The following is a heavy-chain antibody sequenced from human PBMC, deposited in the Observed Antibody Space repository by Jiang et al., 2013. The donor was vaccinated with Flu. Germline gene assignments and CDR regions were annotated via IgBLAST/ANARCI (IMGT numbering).Heavy chain of an antibody. CDR3: ATLRGSTYDTYLMDF. D-gene: IGHD3-9*01. V-gene: IGHV3-30*02. CDR2: LWHDGSNQ. J-gene: IGHJ4*02. Sequence: QLVESGGGVVQPGGSLRLSCAASGFSFSYYGMHWVRQAPGKGLEWVASLWHDGSNQYYGDSVKGRFTISRDNSKSTLFLQMNSLRRDDTAVYFCATLRGSTYDTYLMDFWGQGTLVSVSS. CDR1: GFSFSYYG.